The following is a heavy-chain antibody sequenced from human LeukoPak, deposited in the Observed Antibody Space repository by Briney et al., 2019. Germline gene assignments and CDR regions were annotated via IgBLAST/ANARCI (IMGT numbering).Heavy chain of an antibody. J-gene: IGHJ4*02. CDR2: IYYSGST. Sequence: SETLSLTCTVSGGSISSGSYYWSWIRQPPGKGLEWIGYIYYSGSTNYNPSLKSRVTISVDTSKNQFSLKLSSVTAADTAVYYCARGVGGYNADYWGQGTLVTVSS. V-gene: IGHV4-61*01. D-gene: IGHD5-24*01. CDR1: GGSISSGSYY. CDR3: ARGVGGYNADY.